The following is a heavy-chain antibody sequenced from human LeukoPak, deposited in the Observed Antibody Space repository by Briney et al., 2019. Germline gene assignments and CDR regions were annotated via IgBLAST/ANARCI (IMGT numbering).Heavy chain of an antibody. CDR3: AGRQQIVAVTASRDTFDI. Sequence: TASETLSLTCIVSGGSISSFYGSWIRQPPGKGLEWIGYIYHNGRARYRPSPGSRVTMSLDTSKNQFPLKVKSLTAADTAVYYCAGRQQIVAVTASRDTFDIWGQGTMVTVSS. J-gene: IGHJ3*02. V-gene: IGHV4-59*01. CDR2: IYHNGRA. CDR1: GGSISSFY. D-gene: IGHD2-21*02.